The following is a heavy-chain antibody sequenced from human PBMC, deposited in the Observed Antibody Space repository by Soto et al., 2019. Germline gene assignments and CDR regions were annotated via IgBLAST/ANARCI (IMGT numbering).Heavy chain of an antibody. J-gene: IGHJ4*02. D-gene: IGHD4-17*01. CDR2: IYYSGST. CDR1: GGSISSGGYY. V-gene: IGHV4-31*03. CDR3: ARTRAPSTVAFDY. Sequence: KTSETLSLTCTVSGGSISSGGYYWSWIRQHPGKGLEWIGYIYYSGSTYYNPSLKSRVTISVDTSKNQFSLKLSSVTAADTAVYYCARTRAPSTVAFDYWGQGTLVTVSS.